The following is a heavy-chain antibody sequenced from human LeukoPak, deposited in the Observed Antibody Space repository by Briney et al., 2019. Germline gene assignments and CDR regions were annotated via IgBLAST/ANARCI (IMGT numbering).Heavy chain of an antibody. J-gene: IGHJ4*02. CDR3: ARDCSGGSCRGNYLDY. CDR1: GYTFTGYY. CDR2: INPNSGGT. V-gene: IGHV1-2*02. Sequence: ASVKVSCKASGYTFTGYYMHWVRQAPGQGLEWMGWINPNSGGTNYAQKFQGRVTMTRDTSISTAYMELSRLRSDDTAVYYCARDCSGGSCRGNYLDYWGQGTLVTVSS. D-gene: IGHD2-15*01.